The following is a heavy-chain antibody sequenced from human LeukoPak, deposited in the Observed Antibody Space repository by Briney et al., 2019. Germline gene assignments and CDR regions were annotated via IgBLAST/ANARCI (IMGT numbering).Heavy chain of an antibody. J-gene: IGHJ4*02. CDR2: ISYDGSNK. CDR3: AKDLIGLLWFGESPFDY. D-gene: IGHD3-10*01. V-gene: IGHV3-30*18. Sequence: GGSLRLSRAASGFTFSSYGMHWVRQAPGKGLEWVAVISYDGSNKYYADSVKGRFTISRDNSKNTLYLQMNSLRAEDTAVYYCAKDLIGLLWFGESPFDYWGQGTLVTVSS. CDR1: GFTFSSYG.